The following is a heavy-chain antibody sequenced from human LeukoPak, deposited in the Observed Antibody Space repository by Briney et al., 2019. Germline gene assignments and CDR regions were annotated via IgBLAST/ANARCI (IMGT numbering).Heavy chain of an antibody. Sequence: SETLSLTCTDSGGSISSYYWSWIRQPPGKGLEWIGYIYYSGSTNYNPSLKSRVTISVDTSKNQFSLKLSSVTAADTAVYYCARCLVGATYYFDYWGQGTLVTVSS. CDR3: ARCLVGATYYFDY. J-gene: IGHJ4*02. V-gene: IGHV4-59*01. CDR1: GGSISSYY. CDR2: IYYSGST. D-gene: IGHD1-26*01.